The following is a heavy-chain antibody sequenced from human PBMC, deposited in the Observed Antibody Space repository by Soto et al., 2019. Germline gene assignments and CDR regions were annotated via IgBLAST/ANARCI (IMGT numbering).Heavy chain of an antibody. D-gene: IGHD3-10*01. CDR2: IYSGGST. Sequence: GGSLRLSCAASGFTVSSNYMSWVRQAPGKGLEWVSVIYSGGSTYYADSVKGRFTISRDNSKNTLYLQMNSLRAEDTAVYYCASPGPTSTYYYYYGMDVWGQGTTVTVSS. CDR1: GFTVSSNY. J-gene: IGHJ6*02. CDR3: ASPGPTSTYYYYYGMDV. V-gene: IGHV3-53*01.